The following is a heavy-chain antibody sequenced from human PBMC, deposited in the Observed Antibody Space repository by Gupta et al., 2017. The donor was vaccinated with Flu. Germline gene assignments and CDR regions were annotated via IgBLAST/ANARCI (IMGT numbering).Heavy chain of an antibody. CDR2: VDPEDGET. V-gene: IGHV1-69-2*01. Sequence: TDYYIHWVQQAPGKGLAWMGLVDPEDGETKYGEKFQDRVTITTDTSTDTAYMELSSLRFGDTAVYYGARVKDRGSAGMDVWGHGTPVTVSS. D-gene: IGHD3-10*01. CDR1: TDYY. CDR3: ARVKDRGSAGMDV. J-gene: IGHJ6*02.